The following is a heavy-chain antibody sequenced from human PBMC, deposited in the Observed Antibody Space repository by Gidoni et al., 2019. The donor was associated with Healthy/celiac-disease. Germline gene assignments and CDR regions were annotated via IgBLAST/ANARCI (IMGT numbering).Heavy chain of an antibody. CDR3: ARDIEQWLGCTTFDY. J-gene: IGHJ4*02. V-gene: IGHV1-46*01. D-gene: IGHD6-19*01. CDR2: LNPSGGST. CDR1: GYTVTSYD. Sequence: QVQLVQYGAEVKTPGASVQVSCKASGYTVTSYDMHWVRQAPGQGLEWMGILNPSGGSTSYAQKFQGRVTLTRDTSTRSVYMELSSLRSEVTAVYYCARDIEQWLGCTTFDYWCQGTLVTVSS.